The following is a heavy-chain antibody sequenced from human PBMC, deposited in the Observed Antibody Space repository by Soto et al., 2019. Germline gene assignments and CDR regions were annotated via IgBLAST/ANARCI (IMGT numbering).Heavy chain of an antibody. J-gene: IGHJ6*02. Sequence: EVQLVEFGGGLVKPGGSLRVSCAASGFTFSTYSMNWVRQAPGKGLEWVSSISSSSSYIYYVESMKGRFTISRDNAENSLHLQMNSQRADDTAVHYCARDYANTGTDNGMDVWGQGTTVTVSS. CDR1: GFTFSTYS. CDR3: ARDYANTGTDNGMDV. D-gene: IGHD5-18*01. CDR2: ISSSSSYI. V-gene: IGHV3-21*01.